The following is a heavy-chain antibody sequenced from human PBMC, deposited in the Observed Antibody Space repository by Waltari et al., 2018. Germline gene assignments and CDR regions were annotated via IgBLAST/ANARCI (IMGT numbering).Heavy chain of an antibody. V-gene: IGHV1-2*02. CDR1: GYTFTGYY. J-gene: IGHJ4*02. CDR2: INPNRGGT. D-gene: IGHD6-19*01. CDR3: ARVEMGRSSGWYVD. Sequence: QVQLVQSGAEVKKPGASVKVSCKASGYTFTGYYMHWVRQAPGQGLEWRGWINPNRGGTNYAQKFQGRVTMTRDTSISTAYMELSRLRSDDTAVYYCARVEMGRSSGWYVDWGQGTLVTVSS.